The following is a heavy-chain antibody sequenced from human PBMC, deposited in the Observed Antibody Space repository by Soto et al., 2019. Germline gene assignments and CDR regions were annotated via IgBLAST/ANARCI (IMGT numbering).Heavy chain of an antibody. CDR2: ISSSSSYI. Sequence: GGSLRLSCAASGFTFSSYSMNWVRQAPGKGLEWVSSISSSSSYIYYADSVKGRFTISRDNAKNSLYLQMNSLRAEDTAVYYFARDRIFGVVSDYYYYYGMDVWGQGTTVTVSS. CDR3: ARDRIFGVVSDYYYYYGMDV. J-gene: IGHJ6*02. V-gene: IGHV3-21*01. CDR1: GFTFSSYS. D-gene: IGHD3-3*02.